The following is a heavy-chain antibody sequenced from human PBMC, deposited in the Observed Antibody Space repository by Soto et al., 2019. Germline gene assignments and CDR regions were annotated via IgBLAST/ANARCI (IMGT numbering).Heavy chain of an antibody. CDR2: ISYDGSNK. CDR1: GFTFSSYA. CDR3: AREGARGSYPIYYYGMDV. V-gene: IGHV3-30-3*01. J-gene: IGHJ6*02. D-gene: IGHD1-26*01. Sequence: GGSLRLSCAASGFTFSSYAMHWVRQAPGKGLEWVAVISYDGSNKYYADSVKGRFTISRDNSKNTLYLQMNSLRAEDTAVYYCAREGARGSYPIYYYGMDVWGQGTTVTVSS.